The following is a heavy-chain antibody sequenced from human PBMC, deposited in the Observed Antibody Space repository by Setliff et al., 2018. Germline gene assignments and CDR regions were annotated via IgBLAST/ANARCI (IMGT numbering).Heavy chain of an antibody. CDR1: GGTFRSYG. CDR3: AREGVDIRSSTDYRYDMDV. V-gene: IGHV1-69*05. CDR2: TIPMFGSA. Sequence: SVKVSCKASGGTFRSYGISWVRQAPGQGLEWMGGTIPMFGSANYAQKFQGRVTIITDEFTGTAYMELSSLRTEDTAVYYCAREGVDIRSSTDYRYDMDVWGKGTTVTVSS. J-gene: IGHJ6*03. D-gene: IGHD5-12*01.